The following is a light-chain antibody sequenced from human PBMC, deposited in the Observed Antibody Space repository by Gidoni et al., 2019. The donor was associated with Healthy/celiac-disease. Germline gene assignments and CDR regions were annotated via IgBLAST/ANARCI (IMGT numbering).Light chain of an antibody. CDR3: QQYDNLPLT. CDR2: DAS. CDR1: QDISNY. Sequence: DIQMTQSPSSLSASVGDRVTSTCQASQDISNYLNWYQQKPGKAPKLLIYDASTLETGVPSRFSGSGCGTDFTFTISSVQPEDIATYYCQQYDNLPLTFGGGTKVEIK. V-gene: IGKV1-33*01. J-gene: IGKJ4*01.